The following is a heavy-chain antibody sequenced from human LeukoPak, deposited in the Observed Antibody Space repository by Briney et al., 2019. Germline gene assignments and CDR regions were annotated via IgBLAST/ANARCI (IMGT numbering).Heavy chain of an antibody. CDR3: AREAAGTAFDY. CDR2: ISSSSSYT. Sequence: PGGSLRLSCAASGFTFSDYYMSWIRQAPGKGLEWVSYISSSSSYTNYADSVKGRFTISRDNAKNSLYLQMNSLRAEDTAVYYCAREAAGTAFDYWGQGTLVTVSS. CDR1: GFTFSDYY. J-gene: IGHJ4*02. D-gene: IGHD6-13*01. V-gene: IGHV3-11*06.